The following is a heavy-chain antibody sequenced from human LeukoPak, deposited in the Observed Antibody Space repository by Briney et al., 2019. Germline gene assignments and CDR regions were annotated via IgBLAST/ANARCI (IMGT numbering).Heavy chain of an antibody. J-gene: IGHJ5*02. V-gene: IGHV4-34*01. D-gene: IGHD2-2*03. CDR3: ARHRGYCSSTSCYRCRCGFDP. Sequence: SETLSLTCAVYGGSFSGYYWSWIRQPPGKGLEWIGEINHSGSTNYNPSLKSRVTISVDTSKNQFSLKLSSVTAADTAVYYCARHRGYCSSTSCYRCRCGFDPWGQGTLVTVSS. CDR2: INHSGST. CDR1: GGSFSGYY.